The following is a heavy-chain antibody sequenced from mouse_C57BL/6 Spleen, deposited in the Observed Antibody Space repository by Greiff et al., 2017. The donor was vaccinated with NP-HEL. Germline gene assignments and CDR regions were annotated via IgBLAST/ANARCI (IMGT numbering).Heavy chain of an antibody. CDR1: GYTFTEYT. Sequence: VKLMESGAELVKPGASVKLSCKASGYTFTEYTIHWVKQRSGQGLEWIGWFYPGSGSIKYNEKFKDKATLTADKSSSTVYMELSRLTSEDSAVYFCARHVYYDYDPYYFDYWGQGTTLTVSS. CDR3: ARHVYYDYDPYYFDY. D-gene: IGHD2-4*01. CDR2: FYPGSGSI. J-gene: IGHJ2*01. V-gene: IGHV1-62-2*01.